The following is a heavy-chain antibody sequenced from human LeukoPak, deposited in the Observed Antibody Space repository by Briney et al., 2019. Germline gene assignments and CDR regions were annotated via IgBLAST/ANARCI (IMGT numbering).Heavy chain of an antibody. V-gene: IGHV4-30-4*08. CDR1: GGSISSGDYY. D-gene: IGHD3-3*01. CDR2: TYYSGST. J-gene: IGHJ4*02. Sequence: SQTLSLTCNVSGGSISSGDYYWSWIRQPPGKDLEWIGYTYYSGSTYYTPSLKSRVTISLDTSKNQFSLNLSSVTAADTAVYYCARTSTYYDFWSGYRAFDYWGQGTLVTVSS. CDR3: ARTSTYYDFWSGYRAFDY.